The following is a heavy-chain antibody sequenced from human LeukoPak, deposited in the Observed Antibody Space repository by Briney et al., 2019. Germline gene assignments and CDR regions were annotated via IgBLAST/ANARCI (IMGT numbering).Heavy chain of an antibody. Sequence: GGSLRLSCAASGFTFSSYWMSWVRQAPGKGLEWVANIKKDGSEKYYVDSVKGRFTISRDNAKNSLYLQMNSLRAEDTAVYYCARDQYYYDSSGYYTPFDYWGQGTLVTVSS. J-gene: IGHJ4*02. V-gene: IGHV3-7*01. D-gene: IGHD3-22*01. CDR3: ARDQYYYDSSGYYTPFDY. CDR2: IKKDGSEK. CDR1: GFTFSSYW.